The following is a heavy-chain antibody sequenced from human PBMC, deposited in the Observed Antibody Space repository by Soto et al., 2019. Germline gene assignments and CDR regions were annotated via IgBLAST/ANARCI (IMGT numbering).Heavy chain of an antibody. V-gene: IGHV4-31*03. CDR3: ARAFPGGSCFFDY. J-gene: IGHJ4*02. CDR1: GGSISSGGYY. Sequence: SETLSLTCTVSGGSISSGGYYWSWIRQHPGKGLEWIGYIYYSGSTYYNPSLKSRVTISVDTSKNQFSLKLSSVTAADTAVYYCARAFPGGSCFFDYWGQGTLVTVSS. D-gene: IGHD2-15*01. CDR2: IYYSGST.